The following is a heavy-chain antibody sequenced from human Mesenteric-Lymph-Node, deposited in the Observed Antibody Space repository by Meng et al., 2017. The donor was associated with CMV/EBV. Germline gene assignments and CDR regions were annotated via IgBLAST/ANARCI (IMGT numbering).Heavy chain of an antibody. J-gene: IGHJ6*02. D-gene: IGHD2-2*02. CDR3: ARGYLGYCSSTSCYTPRRAWYGMDV. V-gene: IGHV3-21*01. Sequence: GESLKISCAASGFDFRNYAMTWVRQAPGEGLEWVAGINNNGDSTYYTDSVKGRFTISRDNAKNSLYLQMNSLRAEDTAVYYCARGYLGYCSSTSCYTPRRAWYGMDVWGQGTTVTVSS. CDR1: GFDFRNYA. CDR2: INNNGDST.